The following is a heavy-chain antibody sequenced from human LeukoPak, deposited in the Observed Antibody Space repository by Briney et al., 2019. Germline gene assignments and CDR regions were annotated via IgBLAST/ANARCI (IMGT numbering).Heavy chain of an antibody. CDR2: INPNSGGT. D-gene: IGHD1-26*01. Sequence: GASVKVSCKGSGYTFTDYYMHWVRQAPGQGLEWMGWINPNSGGTNSAQKFQGRVTMTRDTSVSILYMELSSLRSDDTAVYYCARQVGATPGYGYWGQGTLGTVSS. V-gene: IGHV1-2*02. J-gene: IGHJ4*02. CDR1: GYTFTDYY. CDR3: ARQVGATPGYGY.